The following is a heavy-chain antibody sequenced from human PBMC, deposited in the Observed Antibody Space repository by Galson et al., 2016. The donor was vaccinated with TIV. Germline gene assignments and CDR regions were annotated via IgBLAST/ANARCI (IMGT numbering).Heavy chain of an antibody. J-gene: IGHJ4*02. CDR3: ARDIPFGGSCFFVYAWCQGRVTITTDQSTGTVFMELSSLRSGDTAVYFCARDIPCGGSCYFFDD. CDR1: GGTFNNYA. D-gene: IGHD2-15*01. CDR2: ILPTSATT. V-gene: IGHV1-69*05. Sequence: SVKVSCKASGGTFNNYAINWVRQAPGQGLEWMGGILPTSATTNYAQKFQGRVTITTDQSTGTVFMELSSLRSGDTAAYFCARDIPFGGSCFFVYAWCQGRVTITTDQSTGTVFMELSSLRSGDTAVYFCARDIPCGGSCYFFDDWGQGTLVTVSS.